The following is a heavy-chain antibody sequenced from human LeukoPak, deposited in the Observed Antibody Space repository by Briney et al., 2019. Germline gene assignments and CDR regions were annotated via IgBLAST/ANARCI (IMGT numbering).Heavy chain of an antibody. D-gene: IGHD3-3*01. Sequence: KPSETLSLTCTVSGYSISSGYYWGWIRQPPGKGLEWIGSVYHGGSTSNNPSLKSRVTISIDTPKNQFSLKLRSVTAADTAVYYCARVPRSTTYGVVISYYYYMDVWGKGTTVTVSS. CDR2: VYHGGST. CDR1: GYSISSGYY. V-gene: IGHV4-38-2*02. J-gene: IGHJ6*03. CDR3: ARVPRSTTYGVVISYYYYMDV.